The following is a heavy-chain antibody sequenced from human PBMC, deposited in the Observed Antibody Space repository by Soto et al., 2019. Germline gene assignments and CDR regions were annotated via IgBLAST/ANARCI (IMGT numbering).Heavy chain of an antibody. V-gene: IGHV1-69*02. Sequence: ASVKVSCKASGGTFSSYTISWVRQAPGQGLEWMGRIIPILGIANYAQKFQGRVTITADKSTSTAYMELNSLTVEDTAIYYCASLDTARIQIAGYWGQGIQVTVSS. CDR1: GGTFSSYT. J-gene: IGHJ4*02. CDR3: ASLDTARIQIAGY. CDR2: IIPILGIA. D-gene: IGHD5-18*01.